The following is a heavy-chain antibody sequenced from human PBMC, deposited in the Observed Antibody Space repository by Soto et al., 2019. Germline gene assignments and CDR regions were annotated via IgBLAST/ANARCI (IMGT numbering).Heavy chain of an antibody. CDR1: GFTFSSYA. Sequence: GGSLRLSCAASGFTFSSYAMSWVRQAPGKGLEWVSAISGSGGSTYYADSVKGRFTTSRDNSKNTLYLQMNSLRAEDTAVYYCAKPLSYYYYDSSGYRDYWGQGTLVTVSS. D-gene: IGHD3-22*01. CDR2: ISGSGGST. CDR3: AKPLSYYYYDSSGYRDY. J-gene: IGHJ4*02. V-gene: IGHV3-23*01.